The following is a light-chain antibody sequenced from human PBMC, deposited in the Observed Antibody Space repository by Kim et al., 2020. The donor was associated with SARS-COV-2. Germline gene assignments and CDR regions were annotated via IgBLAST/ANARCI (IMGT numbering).Light chain of an antibody. CDR2: DAA. V-gene: IGKV3-11*01. J-gene: IGKJ4*01. Sequence: PGEGATLPGRASDSIGIRVAWYQQTRGQAPRLLSYDAAIRATGIPDRFSGSGSGTDFPLTIGGLEPEDFGVYFCKQHSKWPTAPSFGGGTKVDIK. CDR1: DSIGIR. CDR3: KQHSKWPTAPS.